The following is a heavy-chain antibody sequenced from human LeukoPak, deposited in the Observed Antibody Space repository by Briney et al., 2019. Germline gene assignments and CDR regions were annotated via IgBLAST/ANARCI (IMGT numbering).Heavy chain of an antibody. D-gene: IGHD3-10*01. CDR2: ISSSSSYI. Sequence: GGSLRLSCAASGFTFSSYSMNWVRQAPGKGLEWVSSISSSSSYIYYADSVKGRFTISRDNAKNSLYLQMNSLRAEDTAVYYCAREGRGGDSLDFWGQGTLVTVSS. CDR1: GFTFSSYS. V-gene: IGHV3-21*01. J-gene: IGHJ4*02. CDR3: AREGRGGDSLDF.